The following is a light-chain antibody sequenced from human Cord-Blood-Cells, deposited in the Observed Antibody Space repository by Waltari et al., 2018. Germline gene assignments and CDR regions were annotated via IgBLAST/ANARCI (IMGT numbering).Light chain of an antibody. CDR3: CSYAGSSTYWV. J-gene: IGLJ3*02. Sequence: QSALTQPASVSGSPGQSITISCTGTSSDVGSYNLVSWYQQHPGKAPKLMIYEGSKRRSGVSNRFAGYKSGNTASLTISGLQAEDEADYYCCSYAGSSTYWVFGGGTKLTVL. CDR2: EGS. CDR1: SSDVGSYNL. V-gene: IGLV2-23*01.